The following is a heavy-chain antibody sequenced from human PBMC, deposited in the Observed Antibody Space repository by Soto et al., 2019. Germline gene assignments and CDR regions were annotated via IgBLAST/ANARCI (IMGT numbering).Heavy chain of an antibody. CDR2: ISSSSSYI. V-gene: IGHV3-21*01. CDR3: ARESVGQIPPYYYYGMDV. CDR1: GFTFSSYS. D-gene: IGHD1-26*01. J-gene: IGHJ6*02. Sequence: PGGSLRLSCAASGFTFSSYSMNWIRQAPGKGLEWVSSISSSSSYIYYADSVKGRFTISRDNAKNSLYLQMNSLRAEDTAVYYCARESVGQIPPYYYYGMDVWGQGTTVTVSS.